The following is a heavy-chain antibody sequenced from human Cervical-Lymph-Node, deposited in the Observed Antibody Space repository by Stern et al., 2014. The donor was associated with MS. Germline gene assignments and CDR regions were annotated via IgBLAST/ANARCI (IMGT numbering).Heavy chain of an antibody. CDR2: IYSTGRV. D-gene: IGHD5/OR15-5a*01. J-gene: IGHJ5*01. CDR1: GGSISSGSHY. Sequence: QVQLQESGPGLVKPSQTLSLTCTVSGGSISSGSHYWSWIRQPAGKGLEWVGRIYSTGRVDYNPSFKGRVTISVDTSKDQFSLELRSVTAADTAMYYCAREWIYEVSWFDSWGQGSLVIVSS. V-gene: IGHV4-61*02. CDR3: AREWIYEVSWFDS.